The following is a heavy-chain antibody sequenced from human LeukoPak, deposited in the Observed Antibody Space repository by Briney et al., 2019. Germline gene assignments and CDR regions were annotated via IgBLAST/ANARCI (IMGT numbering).Heavy chain of an antibody. CDR1: GFTFSNYW. J-gene: IGHJ6*03. Sequence: AGGSLRLSCAASGFTFSNYWMHWVRQAPGKGLVWVSRINSDGINTSYADSVKGRFTISRDNAKNTLNLQMNSLRAEDTAVYYCARDFTYYDFWSGYYTPFDYYYYYMDVWGKGTTVTVSS. D-gene: IGHD3-3*01. V-gene: IGHV3-74*01. CDR3: ARDFTYYDFWSGYYTPFDYYYYYMDV. CDR2: INSDGINT.